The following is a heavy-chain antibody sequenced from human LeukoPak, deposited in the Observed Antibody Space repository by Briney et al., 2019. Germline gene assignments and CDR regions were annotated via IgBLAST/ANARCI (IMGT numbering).Heavy chain of an antibody. CDR1: GFNITNYY. CDR3: ARASWGYDFDC. CDR2: IYSGGTT. J-gene: IGHJ4*02. D-gene: IGHD7-27*01. V-gene: IGHV3-53*01. Sequence: PGESLRLSCAASGFNITNYYMSWVRQAPGKGLEWVSVIYSGGTTYYADSVKGRFTISRDNSNSTVSLQMNSLRVDDTAVYYCARASWGYDFDCWGQGTLVTVSS.